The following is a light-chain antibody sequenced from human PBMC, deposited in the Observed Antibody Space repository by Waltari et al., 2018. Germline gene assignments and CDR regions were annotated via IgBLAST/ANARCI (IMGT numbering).Light chain of an antibody. V-gene: IGLV6-57*04. Sequence: FMLTQPHSVSESPGKTVTISCTRNSGSIGRNYVHWYHQRPGGAPTIVIFEDYQRPSGVPVRFSGSIDSASNSASLTLSGLEIEDEGDYYCQSYDGGIWVFGGGTRLTVL. CDR3: QSYDGGIWV. CDR1: SGSIGRNY. J-gene: IGLJ3*02. CDR2: EDY.